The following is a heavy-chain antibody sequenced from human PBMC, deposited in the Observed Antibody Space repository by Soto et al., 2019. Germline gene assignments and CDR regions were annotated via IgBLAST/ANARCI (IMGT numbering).Heavy chain of an antibody. CDR1: GFTFSDYY. V-gene: IGHV3-11*01. CDR2: ISSSDTII. Sequence: GGSLRLSCAAPGFTFSDYYMSWIRQAPGKGLEWVSYISSSDTIISYADSVKGRFTISRDNAKNSLYLQMNSLRAEDTAVYYCARDLAYYDSSGYFDYWGQGTLVTVSS. CDR3: ARDLAYYDSSGYFDY. J-gene: IGHJ4*02. D-gene: IGHD3-22*01.